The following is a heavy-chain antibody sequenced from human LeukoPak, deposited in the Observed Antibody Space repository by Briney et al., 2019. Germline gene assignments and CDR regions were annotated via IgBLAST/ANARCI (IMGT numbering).Heavy chain of an antibody. Sequence: SETLSLTCTVSGGSISSSSYYWGWIRQPRGKGLEWIVSIYYSGSTYYNPSLKSRVTISVDTSKNQFSLKLSSVTAADTAVFYCARVRIYDYVWGSYRPHGEFDYWGQGTLVTVSS. J-gene: IGHJ4*02. CDR2: IYYSGST. D-gene: IGHD3-16*02. CDR1: GGSISSSSYY. CDR3: ARVRIYDYVWGSYRPHGEFDY. V-gene: IGHV4-39*07.